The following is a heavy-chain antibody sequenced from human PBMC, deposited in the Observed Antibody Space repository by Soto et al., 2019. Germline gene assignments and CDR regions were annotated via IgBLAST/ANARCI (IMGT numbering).Heavy chain of an antibody. Sequence: SETLSPTCTVSGGSISTYYWSWIRQPPGKGLEWIGYIYYSGSTNYNPSLKSRVTISVDTSKNQFSLKLSSVTAADTAVYYCAKIRGSGSPYYYYMDVWGKGTTVT. J-gene: IGHJ6*03. CDR3: AKIRGSGSPYYYYMDV. CDR1: GGSISTYY. V-gene: IGHV4-59*01. CDR2: IYYSGST. D-gene: IGHD3-10*01.